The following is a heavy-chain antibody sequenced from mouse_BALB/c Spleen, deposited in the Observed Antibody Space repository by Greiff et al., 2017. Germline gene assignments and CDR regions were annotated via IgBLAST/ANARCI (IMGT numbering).Heavy chain of an antibody. V-gene: IGHV5-6-4*01. J-gene: IGHJ2*01. Sequence: EVMLVESGGGLVKPGGSLKLSCAASGFTFSSYTMSWVRQTPEKRLEWVATISSGGSYTYYPDSVKGRFTISRDNAKNTLYLQMSSLKSEDTAMYYCTRDEGNYFDYWGQGTTLTVSS. D-gene: IGHD2-14*01. CDR1: GFTFSSYT. CDR2: ISSGGSYT. CDR3: TRDEGNYFDY.